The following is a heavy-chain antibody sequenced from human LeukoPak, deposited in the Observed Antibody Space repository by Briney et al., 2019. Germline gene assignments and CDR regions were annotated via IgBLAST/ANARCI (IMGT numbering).Heavy chain of an antibody. CDR2: ISSTSGYI. Sequence: RSGGSLRLSCAASGFTFSSVSMNWVRQAPGKGLEWVSSISSTSGYISYADSMKGRFTISRDNAKNPLYLQIDSLRAEDTAVYYCARVHSGYGPDYIDHWGQGTLVTVSS. CDR1: GFTFSSVS. J-gene: IGHJ4*02. D-gene: IGHD5-12*01. CDR3: ARVHSGYGPDYIDH. V-gene: IGHV3-21*01.